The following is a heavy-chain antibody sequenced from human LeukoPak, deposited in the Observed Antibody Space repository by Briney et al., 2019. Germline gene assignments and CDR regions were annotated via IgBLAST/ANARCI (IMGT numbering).Heavy chain of an antibody. Sequence: GASVKVSCKASGYTFTDYYLHWVRQAPGQGLEWMGWINPNSGGTKSAQNFQGRVAMTRDTSISTAYMELNSLRSDDTAVYYCARKIEGGSYPLDYWGQGTLVTVSS. CDR1: GYTFTDYY. J-gene: IGHJ4*02. D-gene: IGHD1-26*01. CDR3: ARKIEGGSYPLDY. V-gene: IGHV1-2*02. CDR2: INPNSGGT.